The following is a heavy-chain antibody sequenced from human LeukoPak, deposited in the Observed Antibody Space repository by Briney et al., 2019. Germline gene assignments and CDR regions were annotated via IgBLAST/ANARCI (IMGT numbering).Heavy chain of an antibody. V-gene: IGHV4-59*04. CDR3: AGNPLPKQQLVPLYYYYMDV. CDR1: GGSISSYY. D-gene: IGHD6-13*01. J-gene: IGHJ6*03. Sequence: PSETLSLTCTVSGGSISSYYWSWIRQPPGKGLEWIGTIYYSGSTYYNPSLKSRVTISVDTSKNQFSLKLSSVTAADTAVYYCAGNPLPKQQLVPLYYYYMDVWGKGTTVTVSS. CDR2: IYYSGST.